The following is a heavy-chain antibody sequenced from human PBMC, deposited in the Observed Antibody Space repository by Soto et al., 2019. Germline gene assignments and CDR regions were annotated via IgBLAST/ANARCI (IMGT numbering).Heavy chain of an antibody. CDR2: ISAYNGNT. V-gene: IGHV1-18*01. CDR1: GYSFTRYY. Sequence: QVQLVQSGAEVKKPGASVKVSCKASGYSFTRYYINWVRQAPGQGLEWMGWISAYNGNTHYEEKIQGRVTLTTDTSTSTAYMELRSLRSDDTAVYFCARGGQWDFLSDYWGQGTLVTVSS. D-gene: IGHD1-26*01. CDR3: ARGGQWDFLSDY. J-gene: IGHJ4*02.